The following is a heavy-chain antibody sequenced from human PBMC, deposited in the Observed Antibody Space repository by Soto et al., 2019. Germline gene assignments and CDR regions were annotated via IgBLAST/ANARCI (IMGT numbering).Heavy chain of an antibody. J-gene: IGHJ4*02. Sequence: QVQMVESRGGLVKPGGSLRLACAASGFTFSDYYMSWIRQAPGKGLEWVSYISSSGRNIYYTDSVKGRFTISRDNTKNLLYLQMSSLRVEDTAVYYCAREVAGGSYFWGQGTLVTVSS. CDR1: GFTFSDYY. D-gene: IGHD3-10*01. V-gene: IGHV3-11*01. CDR3: AREVAGGSYF. CDR2: ISSSGRNI.